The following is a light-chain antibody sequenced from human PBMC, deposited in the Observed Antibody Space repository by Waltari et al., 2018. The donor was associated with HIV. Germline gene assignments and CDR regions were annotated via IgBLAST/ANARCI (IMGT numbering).Light chain of an antibody. CDR1: TRDLGGYAY. CDR2: DIT. CDR3: CSYGGSHTYYV. J-gene: IGLJ1*01. V-gene: IGLV2-11*01. Sequence: QSVLTQPRSVSGSLGQSVTITCPGTTRDLGGYAYVPWYQKHPDKAHKLIIYDITHRPAGVPDRFSSSKSGTTASLTMSDLRAEDEAQYYCCSYGGSHTYYVFGTGTMVTV.